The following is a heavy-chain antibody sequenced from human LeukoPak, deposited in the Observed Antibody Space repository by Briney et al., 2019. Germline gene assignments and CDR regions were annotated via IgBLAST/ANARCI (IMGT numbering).Heavy chain of an antibody. Sequence: PETLSLTCTVSGVSISSYYWSWIRQPPGKGLEWIGYIYYSGSTNYNPSLKSRVTISVDTSKNQFSLKLSSVTAADTAVYYCARHHRGGKGIIFDYWGQGTLVTVSS. CDR2: IYYSGST. J-gene: IGHJ4*02. CDR3: ARHHRGGKGIIFDY. D-gene: IGHD4-23*01. CDR1: GVSISSYY. V-gene: IGHV4-59*08.